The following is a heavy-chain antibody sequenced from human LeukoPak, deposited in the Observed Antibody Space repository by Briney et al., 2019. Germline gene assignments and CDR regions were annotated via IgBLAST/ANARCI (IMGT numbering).Heavy chain of an antibody. V-gene: IGHV1-46*01. D-gene: IGHD3-22*01. CDR3: ARKLGNYDSSGPLDY. CDR1: GYTFTSYY. Sequence: ASVKVSCKASGYTFTSYYMHWVRQAPGQGLEWMGIINPSGGSTSYAQKFQGRVTMTRGTSTSTVYMELSSLRSEDTAVYYCARKLGNYDSSGPLDYWGQGTLVTVSS. J-gene: IGHJ4*02. CDR2: INPSGGST.